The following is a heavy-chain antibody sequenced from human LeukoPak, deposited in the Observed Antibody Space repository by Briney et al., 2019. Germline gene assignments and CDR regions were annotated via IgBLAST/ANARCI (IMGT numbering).Heavy chain of an antibody. Sequence: ASVKVSCKASGCTFTGYYMHWVRQAPGQGLEWMGWINPNSGGTNYAQKFQGRVTMTRDTSISTAYMELSRLRSDDTAVYYCARNKWYSSSWHRFDYWGQGTLVTVSS. D-gene: IGHD6-13*01. J-gene: IGHJ4*02. CDR2: INPNSGGT. CDR3: ARNKWYSSSWHRFDY. V-gene: IGHV1-2*02. CDR1: GCTFTGYY.